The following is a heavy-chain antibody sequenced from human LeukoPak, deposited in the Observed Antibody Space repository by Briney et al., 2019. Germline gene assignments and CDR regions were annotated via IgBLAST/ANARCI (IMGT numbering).Heavy chain of an antibody. Sequence: SETLSLTCTVSGGSISRYYWSWIREPPGKGLEWIGHIYGSGNTNYNPSLKSRVTLSVDTSKNQFSLKLSSVTAADTSVYYCAREGTSGTHLNWFDPWGQGTLVTVSS. V-gene: IGHV4-59*01. J-gene: IGHJ5*02. CDR1: GGSISRYY. CDR2: IYGSGNT. CDR3: AREGTSGTHLNWFDP. D-gene: IGHD1-1*01.